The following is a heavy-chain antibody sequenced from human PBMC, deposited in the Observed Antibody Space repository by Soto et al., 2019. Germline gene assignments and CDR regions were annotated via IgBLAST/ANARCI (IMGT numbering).Heavy chain of an antibody. D-gene: IGHD3-22*01. CDR3: ARRYYDSSGYADAFDI. J-gene: IGHJ3*02. Sequence: SETLSLTCAVSGGSISSGGYSWSWIRQPPGKGLEWTGYIYHSGSTYYNPSLKSRVTISVDRSKNQFSLKLSSVTAADTAVYYCARRYYDSSGYADAFDIWGQGTMVTVSS. V-gene: IGHV4-30-2*01. CDR2: IYHSGST. CDR1: GGSISSGGYS.